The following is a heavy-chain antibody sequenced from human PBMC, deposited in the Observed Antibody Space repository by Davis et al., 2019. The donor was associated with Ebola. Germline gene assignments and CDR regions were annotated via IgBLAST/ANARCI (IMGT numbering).Heavy chain of an antibody. CDR3: AREGVTIFGVVIINAFDI. J-gene: IGHJ3*02. V-gene: IGHV4-61*01. D-gene: IGHD3-3*01. CDR1: GGSVSSGSYY. Sequence: SETLSLTCTVSGGSVSSGSYYWSWIRQPPGKGLEWIGYVYYSGSTNYNPSLKSRVTMSVDTSKNQFSLKLSSVTAADTAVYYCAREGVTIFGVVIINAFDIWGQGTMVTVSS. CDR2: VYYSGST.